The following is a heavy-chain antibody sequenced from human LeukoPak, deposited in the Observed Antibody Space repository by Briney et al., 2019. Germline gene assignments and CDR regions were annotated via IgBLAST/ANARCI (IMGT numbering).Heavy chain of an antibody. CDR3: AKEFYYYGSGSYPLYFDY. CDR1: GFTFDDYA. V-gene: IGHV3-43D*03. D-gene: IGHD3-10*01. Sequence: PGGSLRLSCAASGFTFDDYAMHWVRQAPGKGLEWVSLISWDGGSAYYADSVKGRFTISRDNSKNSLYLQMNSLRAEDTALYYCAKEFYYYGSGSYPLYFDYWGQGTLVTVSS. J-gene: IGHJ4*02. CDR2: ISWDGGSA.